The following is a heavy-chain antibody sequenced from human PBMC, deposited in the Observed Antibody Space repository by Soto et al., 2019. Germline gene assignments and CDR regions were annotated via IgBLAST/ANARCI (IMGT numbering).Heavy chain of an antibody. CDR2: VSDSGST. Sequence: PSETLSLTCTVSGGSISDGYYWTWIRQHPGKGLEWIGSVSDSGSTSYNTSLKSRLTISVDTSKNQFSLNLRSVTAAGTAVYYCARRDRSGFSYWLDTWGQGTLVTVSS. CDR1: GGSISDGYY. CDR3: ARRDRSGFSYWLDT. D-gene: IGHD3-22*01. V-gene: IGHV4-31*03. J-gene: IGHJ5*02.